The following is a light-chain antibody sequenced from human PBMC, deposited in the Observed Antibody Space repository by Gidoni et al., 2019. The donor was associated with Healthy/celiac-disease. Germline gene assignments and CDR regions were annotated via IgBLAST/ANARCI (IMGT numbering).Light chain of an antibody. CDR1: QDIKNF. V-gene: IGKV1-27*01. J-gene: IGKJ1*01. Sequence: DIHMTQSPSSLSASVGDRVTITCRATQDIKNFLAWYQQRPGKVPKLLIHAASNLESGVPSRFSGSGSGTEFTLTISGLQPEDFATYYCQNYKNVPWGFGQGTKVDIK. CDR3: QNYKNVPWG. CDR2: AAS.